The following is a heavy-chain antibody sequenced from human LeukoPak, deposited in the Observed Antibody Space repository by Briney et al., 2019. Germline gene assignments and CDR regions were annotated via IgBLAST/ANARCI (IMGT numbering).Heavy chain of an antibody. CDR1: GYSFTDYY. CDR2: INPNSGGT. V-gene: IGHV1-2*02. CDR3: ARADRLHGGPYLIGP. D-gene: IGHD3-16*01. J-gene: IGHJ5*02. Sequence: ASVKVSCKTSGYSFTDYYMHWVRQAPGQGLEWMGWINPNSGGTSSAQKFQGRITMTRDTSITTVYMEVSWLTSDDTAIYYCARADRLHGGPYLIGPWGQGTLVTASS.